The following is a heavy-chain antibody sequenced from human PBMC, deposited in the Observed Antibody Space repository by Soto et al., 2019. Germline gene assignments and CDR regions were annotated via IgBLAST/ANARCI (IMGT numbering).Heavy chain of an antibody. J-gene: IGHJ4*02. V-gene: IGHV4-61*01. Sequence: PSETLSLTCTVSACSVSSGSYYWSWLRQPPGKGLEWLGYIYYSGSTNYNPSLKSRLTISVDTSKNQFSLKLSSVTATETAVYYCVSFRGYSICWGQGTLVTVSS. CDR1: ACSVSSGSYY. CDR3: VSFRGYSIC. CDR2: IYYSGST. D-gene: IGHD5-18*01.